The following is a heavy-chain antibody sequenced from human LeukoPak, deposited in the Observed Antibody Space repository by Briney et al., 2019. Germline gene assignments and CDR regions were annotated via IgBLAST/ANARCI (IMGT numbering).Heavy chain of an antibody. CDR3: AIYGSSGYYYDY. CDR1: GYSFTSYW. D-gene: IGHD3-22*01. J-gene: IGHJ4*02. V-gene: IGHV5-10-1*01. Sequence: GESLQISCKGSGYSFTSYWISWVRQMPGKGLEWMGRIDPSDSYTNYSPSFQGHVTISADKSISTAYLQWSSLKASDTAMYYCAIYGSSGYYYDYWGQGTLVTVSS. CDR2: IDPSDSYT.